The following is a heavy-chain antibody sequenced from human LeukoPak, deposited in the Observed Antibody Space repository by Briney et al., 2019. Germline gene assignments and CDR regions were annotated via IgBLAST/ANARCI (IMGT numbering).Heavy chain of an antibody. CDR1: GFTFSNYG. CDR2: ISYDGSNK. V-gene: IGHV3-30*03. CDR3: ARDGMGGGSLHDYYYGMDV. J-gene: IGHJ6*02. Sequence: PGGSLRLSCAASGFTFSNYGIHWVRQAPGKGLEWVAVISYDGSNKYYADSVKGRFTISRDNSKNTLYLQMNSLRAEDTAVYYCARDGMGGGSLHDYYYGMDVWGQGTTVTVSS. D-gene: IGHD2-15*01.